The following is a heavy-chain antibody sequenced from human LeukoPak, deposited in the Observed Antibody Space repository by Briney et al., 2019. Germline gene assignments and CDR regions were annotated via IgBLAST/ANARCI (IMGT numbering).Heavy chain of an antibody. CDR1: GGSFSGYY. CDR3: ARVAQKLERIVVAGTSEWRANWFFDL. V-gene: IGHV4-34*01. CDR2: IYHSGST. Sequence: KPSETLSLTCAVYGGSFSGYYWSWVRQPPGKGLEWIGEIYHSGSTNYNPSLKSRVTISVDKSKNQFSLKLRSVTAADTAVYYCARVAQKLERIVVAGTSEWRANWFFDLWGRGTLVTVSS. J-gene: IGHJ2*01. D-gene: IGHD6-19*01.